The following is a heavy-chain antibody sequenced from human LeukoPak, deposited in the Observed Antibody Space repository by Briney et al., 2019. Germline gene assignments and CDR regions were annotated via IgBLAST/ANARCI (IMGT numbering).Heavy chain of an antibody. CDR1: GFTFSSYS. D-gene: IGHD6-6*01. Sequence: GGSLRLSCAASGFTFSSYSMNWVRQAPGKELEWVSSISSSSSYIYYADSVKGRFTISRDNAKNSLYLQMNSLRAEDTAVYYCAREGVGSSSSHYYYYYGMDVWGQGTTVTVSS. V-gene: IGHV3-21*01. CDR2: ISSSSSYI. J-gene: IGHJ6*02. CDR3: AREGVGSSSSHYYYYYGMDV.